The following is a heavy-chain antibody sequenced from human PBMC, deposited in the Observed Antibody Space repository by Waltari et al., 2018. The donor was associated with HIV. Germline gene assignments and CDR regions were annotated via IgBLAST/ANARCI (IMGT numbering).Heavy chain of an antibody. CDR2: IYHRGST. V-gene: IGHV4-39*01. CDR1: GGSISSSNYF. D-gene: IGHD5-18*01. CDR3: ASTGYTYGLDY. J-gene: IGHJ4*02. Sequence: QLQLQESGPGLVKPSETLSLTCTVSGGSISSSNYFWGWIRESPGKGLECIGSIYHRGSTYHNPSLKSRVPISVDTSKSRFALKLSSVAAADTAVYYCASTGYTYGLDYWGQGTLVTVSS.